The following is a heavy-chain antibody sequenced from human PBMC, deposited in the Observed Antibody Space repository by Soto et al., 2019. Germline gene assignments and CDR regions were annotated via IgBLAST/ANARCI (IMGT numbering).Heavy chain of an antibody. CDR2: IHYSGTT. J-gene: IGHJ5*02. CDR3: ARAWTATAGWANWFDL. D-gene: IGHD6-13*01. V-gene: IGHV4-31*03. Sequence: QVQLQESGPGLVEPSQTLSLTCTVSGGSITGGGYYWSLIRQHPGKGLEWIGYIHYSGTTYYNPSLKSRLTISVDTSKTQCSLALSSVTAADTAVYYCARAWTATAGWANWFDLWGQGTLVTVCS. CDR1: GGSITGGGYY.